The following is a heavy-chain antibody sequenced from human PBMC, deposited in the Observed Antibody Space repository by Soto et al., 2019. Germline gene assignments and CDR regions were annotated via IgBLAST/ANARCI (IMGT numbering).Heavy chain of an antibody. CDR3: ARSEYSRRYGFDY. CDR2: IYYSGNT. J-gene: IGHJ4*02. CDR1: GGSISSGGYY. V-gene: IGHV4-31*03. D-gene: IGHD6-6*01. Sequence: QVQLQESGPGLVKPSQTLSLTCTVSGGSISSGGYYWSWIRQHPGKGLEWIGYIYYSGNTYYNPSLKSRVTIAVDKSKNQFSLKLSSVTAADTAVYYCARSEYSRRYGFDYWGQGTLVTVSS.